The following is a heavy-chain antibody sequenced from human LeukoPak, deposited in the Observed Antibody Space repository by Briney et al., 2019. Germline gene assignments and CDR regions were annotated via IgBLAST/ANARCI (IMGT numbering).Heavy chain of an antibody. CDR1: GGSISSGDYY. CDR3: ARVGYSYGYVDY. V-gene: IGHV4-30-4*01. CDR2: IYYSGST. Sequence: SETLSLTCTVSGGSISSGDYYWSWIRQPPGKGLEWIGYIYYSGSTYYNPSLRSRVTISVDTSKNQFSLKLSSVTAADTAVYYCARVGYSYGYVDYWGQGTLVTVSS. D-gene: IGHD5-18*01. J-gene: IGHJ4*02.